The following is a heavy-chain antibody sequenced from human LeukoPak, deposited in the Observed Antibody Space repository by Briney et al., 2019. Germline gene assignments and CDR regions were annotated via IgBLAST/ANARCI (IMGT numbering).Heavy chain of an antibody. J-gene: IGHJ6*03. CDR3: ARVPGDCGGDCYSYYYYYMDV. D-gene: IGHD2-21*01. V-gene: IGHV3-7*01. CDR1: GFTFSSYW. CDR2: IKQDGSEK. Sequence: PGGXXRLSCAASGFTFSSYWMSWVRQAPGKGLEGVAHIKQDGSEKYYVDSVKGRFTISRDNAKNSLYLQMNSLRAEDTAVYYCARVPGDCGGDCYSYYYYYMDVWGKGTTVTVS.